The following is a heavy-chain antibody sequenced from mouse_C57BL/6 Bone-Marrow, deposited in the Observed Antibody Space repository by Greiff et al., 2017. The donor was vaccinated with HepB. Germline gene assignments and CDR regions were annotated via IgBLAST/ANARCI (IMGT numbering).Heavy chain of an antibody. J-gene: IGHJ3*01. Sequence: EVMLVESGGGLVKPGGSLKLSCAASGFTFSDYGMHWVRQAPEKGLEWVAYISSGSSTIYYADTVKGRFTISRDNAKNTLFLQMSSLRSEDTAMYYCARGMGLRRRGFAYWGQGTLVTVSA. D-gene: IGHD2-4*01. CDR2: ISSGSSTI. V-gene: IGHV5-17*01. CDR3: ARGMGLRRRGFAY. CDR1: GFTFSDYG.